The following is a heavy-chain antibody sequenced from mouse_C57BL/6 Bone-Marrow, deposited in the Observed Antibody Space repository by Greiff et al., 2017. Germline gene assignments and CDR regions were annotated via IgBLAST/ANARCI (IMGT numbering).Heavy chain of an antibody. J-gene: IGHJ3*01. CDR2: INPSSGYT. CDR1: GYSFTSYW. Sequence: QVQLQQSGAELAKPGASVKLSCKASGYSFTSYWMHWVQQRPGKGLEWLGYINPSSGYTKYNQKFKDKATLTADKSYSTAYMQLSSLTSEDSAVYYCARGPSFAYWGQGTLVTVSA. CDR3: ARGPSFAY. V-gene: IGHV1-7*01. D-gene: IGHD3-3*01.